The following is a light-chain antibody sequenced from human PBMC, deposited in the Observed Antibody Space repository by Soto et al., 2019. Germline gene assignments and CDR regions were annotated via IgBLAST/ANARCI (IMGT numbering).Light chain of an antibody. CDR1: QSISSY. V-gene: IGKV3-11*01. CDR2: DAS. CDR3: QQRSNWPRT. J-gene: IGKJ1*01. Sequence: EIVLTQSPATLSLSPGERATLSCRASQSISSYLAWYQQKPGQAPRLLIYDASNRATAIPARFSGSGSGTDFTLTISSLEPEDFALYYCQQRSNWPRTFGQGPKV.